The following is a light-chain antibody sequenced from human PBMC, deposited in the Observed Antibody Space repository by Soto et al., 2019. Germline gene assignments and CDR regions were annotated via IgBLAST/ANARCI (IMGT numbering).Light chain of an antibody. J-gene: IGKJ2*01. CDR3: QQSHSIPYT. Sequence: DIQMTQSPSSLSASVGDGVTITCRASQTSSSYLNWYQQKPGKAPKLLIYAASSLQSGVPSRFSGSGSGTDFTLTISSLQPEDFATYYCQQSHSIPYTFGQGTKLEIK. CDR1: QTSSSY. CDR2: AAS. V-gene: IGKV1-39*01.